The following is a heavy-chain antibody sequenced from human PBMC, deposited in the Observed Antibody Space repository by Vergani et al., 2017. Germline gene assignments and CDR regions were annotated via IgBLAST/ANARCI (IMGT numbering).Heavy chain of an antibody. V-gene: IGHV4-59*01. D-gene: IGHD2-2*01. CDR3: ARSVDCSSTSCYYYMDV. J-gene: IGHJ6*03. CDR1: GGSISSYY. CDR2: IYYSGST. Sequence: QVQLQESGPGLVKPSETLSLTCTVSGGSISSYYWSWIRQPPGKGLEWIGYIYYSGSTNYNPSLKSRVTISVDTSKNQFSLKLSSVTAADTAVYYCARSVDCSSTSCYYYMDVWGKGTTVTVSS.